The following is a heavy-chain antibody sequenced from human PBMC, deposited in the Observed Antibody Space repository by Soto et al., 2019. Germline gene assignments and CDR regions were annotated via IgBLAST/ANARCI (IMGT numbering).Heavy chain of an antibody. Sequence: GGSLRLSCAASGFTFSSYAMGWVRQAPGKGLEWVSAISGSGGSTYYADSVKGRFTISRDNSKNTLYLQMNSLRAEDTAVYYCVFPLARIAARTLDYWGQGTLVTVSS. CDR1: GFTFSSYA. J-gene: IGHJ4*02. CDR3: VFPLARIAARTLDY. V-gene: IGHV3-23*01. CDR2: ISGSGGST. D-gene: IGHD6-6*01.